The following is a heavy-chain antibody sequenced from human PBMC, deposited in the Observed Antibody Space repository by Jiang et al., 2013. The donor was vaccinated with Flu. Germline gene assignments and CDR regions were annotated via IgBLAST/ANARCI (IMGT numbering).Heavy chain of an antibody. CDR1: GYSFTSYW. V-gene: IGHV5-10-1*01. CDR2: IDPSGSYS. Sequence: GAEVKKPGESLRISCKGSGYSFTSYWISWVRQMPGEGLEWMGTIDPSGSYSNYSPSFQGHVTISADKSISAAYLQWSSPKASDTAMYYCARHYSYGYLFWGQGTLVTVSS. D-gene: IGHD5-18*01. J-gene: IGHJ4*02. CDR3: ARHYSYGYLF.